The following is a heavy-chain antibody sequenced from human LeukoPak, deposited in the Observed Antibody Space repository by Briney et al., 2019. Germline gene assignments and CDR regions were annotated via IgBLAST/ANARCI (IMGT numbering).Heavy chain of an antibody. D-gene: IGHD7-27*01. CDR3: ARDRNWGLDY. J-gene: IGHJ4*02. Sequence: PSETLSLTCTVSGGSISSGGYYWSWIRQHPGKSLEWIGYTYYSGSTYYNPSLKSRVTISVDTSKNQFSLKLNSVTAADTAVYYCARDRNWGLDYWGQGTLVTVSS. CDR2: TYYSGST. CDR1: GGSISSGGYY. V-gene: IGHV4-31*03.